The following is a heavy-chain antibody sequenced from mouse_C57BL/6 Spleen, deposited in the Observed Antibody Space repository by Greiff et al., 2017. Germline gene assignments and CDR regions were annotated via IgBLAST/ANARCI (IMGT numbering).Heavy chain of an antibody. D-gene: IGHD1-1*01. V-gene: IGHV1-72*01. J-gene: IGHJ3*01. CDR3: ARGDGNFFFAY. CDR2: IDPNSGGT. CDR1: GYTFTSYW. Sequence: QVQLQQSGAELVKPGASVKLSCKASGYTFTSYWMHWVKQRPGRGLEWIGRIDPNSGGTKYNEKFKSKATLTVDKPSSTAYMQLSSLTSGDSAVYYCARGDGNFFFAYWGQGTLVTVSA.